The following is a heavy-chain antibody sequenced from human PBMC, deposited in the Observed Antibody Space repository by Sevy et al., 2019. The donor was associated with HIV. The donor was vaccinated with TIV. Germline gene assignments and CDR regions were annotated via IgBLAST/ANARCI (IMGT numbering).Heavy chain of an antibody. CDR3: AKNGLRPRHDAFDI. D-gene: IGHD5-12*01. Sequence: ASVKVSCKASGGTFSSYALSWVRQAPGQGLEWMGGIIPIFGTANYAQKFQGRVTITADESTSSAYMELSSLRSEATAVYYCAKNGLRPRHDAFDIWGQGTMVTVSS. CDR2: IIPIFGTA. V-gene: IGHV1-69*13. J-gene: IGHJ3*02. CDR1: GGTFSSYA.